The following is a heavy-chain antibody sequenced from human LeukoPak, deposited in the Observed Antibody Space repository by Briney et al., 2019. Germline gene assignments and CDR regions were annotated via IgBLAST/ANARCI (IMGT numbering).Heavy chain of an antibody. Sequence: GGSLRLSCAASGFTFSSYSMHWVRQAPGKGLEWVAVISYDGSNKYYADSVKGRFTISRDNSKNTLYLQMNSLRAEDTAVYYCAKSPIWFGEPDYGMDVWGKGTTVTVSS. CDR3: AKSPIWFGEPDYGMDV. CDR1: GFTFSSYS. V-gene: IGHV3-30*18. D-gene: IGHD3-10*01. CDR2: ISYDGSNK. J-gene: IGHJ6*04.